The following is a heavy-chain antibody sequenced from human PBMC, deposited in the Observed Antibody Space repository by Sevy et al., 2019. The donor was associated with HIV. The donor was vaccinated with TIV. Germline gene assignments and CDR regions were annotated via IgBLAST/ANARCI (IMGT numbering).Heavy chain of an antibody. CDR2: IYRDGSSI. V-gene: IGHV3-74*01. Sequence: GGSLRLSCGASGFTFSTYWMHWVRQAPGKGLVWVARIYRDGSSIRYADFVKGPFTISRDNAKDTLYLHMNSLRAKDTAVYYCARECQYYDSVGSYTPFDYWGQGLLVTVSS. D-gene: IGHD3-22*01. CDR3: ARECQYYDSVGSYTPFDY. CDR1: GFTFSTYW. J-gene: IGHJ4*02.